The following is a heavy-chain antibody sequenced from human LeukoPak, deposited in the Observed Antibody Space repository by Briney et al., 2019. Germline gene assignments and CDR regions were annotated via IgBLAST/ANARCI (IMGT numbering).Heavy chain of an antibody. CDR2: IQHDGSTK. J-gene: IGHJ3*02. V-gene: IGHV3-30*02. CDR3: AKDLGSGRYAFDI. D-gene: IGHD3-10*01. Sequence: GGSLRLSCAASAFSIRGHNMHWVRQAPGKGLEWVSFIQHDGSTKWYVDSVKGRFIISRDNSKNTLYLQMNSLRIEDTAVYYCAKDLGSGRYAFDIWGQGTTGPVSS. CDR1: AFSIRGHN.